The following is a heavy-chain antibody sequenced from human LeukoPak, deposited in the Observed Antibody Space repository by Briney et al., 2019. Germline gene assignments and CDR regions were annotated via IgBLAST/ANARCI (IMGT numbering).Heavy chain of an antibody. CDR1: AGSISNYY. V-gene: IGHV4-39*07. CDR3: AREVRLWLVHAYYYGMDV. J-gene: IGHJ6*02. CDR2: IYYSGST. Sequence: PSETLSLTCTVSAGSISNYYWSWIRQPPGKGLEWIGSIYYSGSTYYNPSLKSRVTISVDTSKNQFSLKLSSVTAADTVVYYCAREVRLWLVHAYYYGMDVWGQGTTVTVSS. D-gene: IGHD6-19*01.